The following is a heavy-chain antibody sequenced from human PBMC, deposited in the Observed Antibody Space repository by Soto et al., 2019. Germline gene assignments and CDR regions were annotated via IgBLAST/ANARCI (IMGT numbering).Heavy chain of an antibody. CDR3: AREHDSSGYILGY. CDR2: ISISGSTI. Sequence: LRLPSTASALTLSHYYIRWSRHPPGKELEWVSYISISGSTIYYADSVKGRFTISRDNSKNTLYLQMNSLRAEDTAVYYCAREHDSSGYILGYWGQGT. CDR1: ALTLSHYY. D-gene: IGHD3-22*01. V-gene: IGHV3-11*01. J-gene: IGHJ4*02.